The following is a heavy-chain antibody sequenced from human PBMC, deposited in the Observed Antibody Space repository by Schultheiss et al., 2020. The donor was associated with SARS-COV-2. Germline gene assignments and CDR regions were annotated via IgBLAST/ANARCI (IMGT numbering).Heavy chain of an antibody. D-gene: IGHD3-16*01. CDR1: GFTFRSYA. V-gene: IGHV3-33*08. Sequence: GGSLRLSCSASGFTFRSYAMYCVRQAPGKGLEWVAVIWYDGSNKYYADSVKGRFTISRDNSKNTLYLQMTSLRVEDTAVYYCARGRSRSDYWGQGTMVTVSS. CDR3: ARGRSRSDY. J-gene: IGHJ4*02. CDR2: IWYDGSNK.